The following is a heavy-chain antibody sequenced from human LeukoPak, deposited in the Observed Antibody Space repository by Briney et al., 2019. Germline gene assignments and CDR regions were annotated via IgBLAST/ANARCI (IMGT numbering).Heavy chain of an antibody. CDR2: IYYSGST. CDR1: GGSISSGGYY. CDR3: ARDFGGSYFDY. J-gene: IGHJ4*02. V-gene: IGHV4-61*08. Sequence: SQTLTLTCTVSGGSISSGGYYWSWIRQHPGKGLEWIGYIYYSGSTNYNPSLKSRVTISVDTSKNQFSLKLSSVTAADTAVYYCARDFGGSYFDYWGQGTLVTVSS. D-gene: IGHD1-26*01.